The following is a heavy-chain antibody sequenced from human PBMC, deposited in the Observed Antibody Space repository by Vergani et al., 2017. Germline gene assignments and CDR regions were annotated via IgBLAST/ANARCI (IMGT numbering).Heavy chain of an antibody. V-gene: IGHV5-51*03. Sequence: EVQLVQSGAEVKKPGESLKISCKGSGYSFTSYWIGWVRQMPGKGLEWMGIIYPGDSDTRYSPSFQGQVTISADKSISTAYLQGSSLQASDTATYFCASGGHGSENGGALQLWGQGTNITVSS. CDR2: IYPGDSDT. J-gene: IGHJ3*01. CDR3: ASGGHGSENGGALQL. CDR1: GYSFTSYW. D-gene: IGHD3-10*01.